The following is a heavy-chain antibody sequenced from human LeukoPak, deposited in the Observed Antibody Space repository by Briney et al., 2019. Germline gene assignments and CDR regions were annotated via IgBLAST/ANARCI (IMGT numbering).Heavy chain of an antibody. J-gene: IGHJ4*02. CDR3: ASSSWYVLPYYFDY. V-gene: IGHV3-48*01. CDR1: GFTFSSYS. CDR2: ISSSSSTI. D-gene: IGHD6-13*01. Sequence: GGSLRLSCAASGFTFSSYSMNWVRQAPGKGLEWVSYISSSSSTIYYADSVKGRFTTSRDNAKNSLYLQMNSLRAEDTAVYYCASSSWYVLPYYFDYWGQGTLVTVSS.